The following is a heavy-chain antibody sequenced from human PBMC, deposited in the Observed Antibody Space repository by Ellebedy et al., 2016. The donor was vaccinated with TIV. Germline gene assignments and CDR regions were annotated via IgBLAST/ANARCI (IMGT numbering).Heavy chain of an antibody. V-gene: IGHV3-7*03. CDR1: GFTFSAYW. J-gene: IGHJ4*02. D-gene: IGHD3-22*01. CDR2: LKEDGSAK. CDR3: ARDRSISGYAMYYFDS. Sequence: GGSLRLSXAASGFTFSAYWMSWVRQAPGKGLEWVANLKEDGSAKYYVDSMKGRFTISRDNATNTLYLQMNSLRAEDTALYFCARDRSISGYAMYYFDSWGRGTPVIVSS.